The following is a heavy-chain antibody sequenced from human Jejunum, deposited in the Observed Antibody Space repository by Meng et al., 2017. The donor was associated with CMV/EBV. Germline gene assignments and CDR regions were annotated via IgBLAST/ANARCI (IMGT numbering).Heavy chain of an antibody. CDR3: ARDSPLDGYSLLDY. Sequence: VQLVQYGFELTQPGASVKVSCRTSGYTFTSYAIHWVRQAPGQGPDWMGWIDPNTGNPTYDQGFTGRFVFSLDTSVSTAYLQINSLRADDTAVYYCARDSPLDGYSLLDYWGQGTLVTVSS. V-gene: IGHV7-4-1*02. D-gene: IGHD5-24*01. J-gene: IGHJ4*02. CDR2: IDPNTGNP. CDR1: GYTFTSYA.